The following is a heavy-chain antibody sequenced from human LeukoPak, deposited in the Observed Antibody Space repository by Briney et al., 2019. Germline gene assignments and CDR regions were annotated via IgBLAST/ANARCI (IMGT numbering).Heavy chain of an antibody. CDR1: GDSISLYY. D-gene: IGHD3-10*01. CDR3: AIEYYYGSGSHNIDY. CDR2: IDHTGST. J-gene: IGHJ4*02. V-gene: IGHV4-59*12. Sequence: SETLSLICSVSGDSISLYYWSWIRQPPGKGLEWIGYIDHTGSTNYNPSLKSRVTISVDTSKNQFSLKLSSVTAADTAVYYCAIEYYYGSGSHNIDYWGQGALVTVSS.